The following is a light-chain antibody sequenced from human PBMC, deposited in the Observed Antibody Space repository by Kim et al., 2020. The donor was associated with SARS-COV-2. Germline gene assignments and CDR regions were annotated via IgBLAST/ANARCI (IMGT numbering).Light chain of an antibody. CDR3: QQCDDLPLT. Sequence: SASGGHRVTIAWQASQDISSCLICYQQKPGKAPKLLIYGASNLEGGVPTRLSGSGSGTDFTFTISSVQPEDIATYYCQQCDDLPLTFGGGTKLEI. CDR2: GAS. J-gene: IGKJ4*01. V-gene: IGKV1-33*01. CDR1: QDISSC.